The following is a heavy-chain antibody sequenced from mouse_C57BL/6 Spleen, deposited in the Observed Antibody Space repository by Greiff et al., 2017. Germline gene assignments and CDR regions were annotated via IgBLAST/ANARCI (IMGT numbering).Heavy chain of an antibody. J-gene: IGHJ2*01. D-gene: IGHD3-2*02. CDR1: GYTFTSYW. Sequence: VQLQQPGAELVKPGASVKLSCKASGYTFTSYWMHWVKQRPGQGLEWIGMIHPNSGSTNYNEKFKSKATLTVDKSSSTAYMQLSSLTSEDSAVYYCARAQTAQVHYFDYWGQGTTLTVSS. CDR2: IHPNSGST. CDR3: ARAQTAQVHYFDY. V-gene: IGHV1-64*01.